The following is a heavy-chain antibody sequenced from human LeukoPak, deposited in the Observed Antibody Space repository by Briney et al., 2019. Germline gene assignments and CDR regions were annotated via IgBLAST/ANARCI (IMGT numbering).Heavy chain of an antibody. CDR2: INPTGGST. J-gene: IGHJ6*03. V-gene: IGHV1-46*01. CDR1: GYTFTSYY. D-gene: IGHD6-13*01. Sequence: ASVKVSCKASGYTFTSYYMHWVRQAPGQGLEWMGLINPTGGSTGYAQKFQGRVTMTRDMSTSTVYMELSSLRSEDTAVYYCARDHSSSWYSDYYYYYYMDVWGKGTTVTVSS. CDR3: ARDHSSSWYSDYYYYYYMDV.